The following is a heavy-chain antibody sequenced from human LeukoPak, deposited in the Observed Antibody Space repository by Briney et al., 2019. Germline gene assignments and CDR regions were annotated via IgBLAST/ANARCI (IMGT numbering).Heavy chain of an antibody. V-gene: IGHV4-34*01. CDR1: GGSFIGYY. CDR2: INHSGST. J-gene: IGHJ4*02. Sequence: PSETLSLTCAVYGGSFIGYYWRWIRQPPGKGLGWIGEINHSGSTNYTPSLKTRVTISVDTSNNQSSLKLSSVTAADTAVYYCARAHWNTPYFDYWGQGTLVTVSS. D-gene: IGHD1/OR15-1a*01. CDR3: ARAHWNTPYFDY.